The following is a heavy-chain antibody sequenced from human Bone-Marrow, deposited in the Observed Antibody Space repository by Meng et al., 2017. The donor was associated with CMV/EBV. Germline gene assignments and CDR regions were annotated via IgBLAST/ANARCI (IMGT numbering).Heavy chain of an antibody. V-gene: IGHV3-9*01. CDR2: ISGNSGGI. D-gene: IGHD3-3*01. CDR1: GFNFDDYA. J-gene: IGHJ6*02. Sequence: SLKISCTASGFNFDDYAMHWVRQLPGKGLEWVSGISGNSGGIGYADSVKGRFTISRDNAKNSLYLQMNSLRAEDTAVYYCARLARRGNRFLEWSGCRPMDVWGQGTTVTVSS. CDR3: ARLARRGNRFLEWSGCRPMDV.